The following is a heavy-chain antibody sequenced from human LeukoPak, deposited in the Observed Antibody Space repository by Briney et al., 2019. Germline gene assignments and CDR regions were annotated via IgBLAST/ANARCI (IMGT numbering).Heavy chain of an antibody. D-gene: IGHD2-15*01. CDR1: GYTFTAYY. CDR2: INPNSGGT. V-gene: IGHV1-2*02. Sequence: SVKVSCKASGYTFTAYYMHWVRQAPGQGLEWMGWINPNSGGTNYAQKFQGRVTMTRDTSISTAYMELSGLISDDTAVYYCARDRERYRNYYYSMDVWGKGTTVTVSS. CDR3: ARDRERYRNYYYSMDV. J-gene: IGHJ6*03.